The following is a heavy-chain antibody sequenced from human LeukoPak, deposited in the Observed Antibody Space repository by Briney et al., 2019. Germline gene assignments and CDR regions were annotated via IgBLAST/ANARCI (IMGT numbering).Heavy chain of an antibody. CDR1: GFTFSSYG. V-gene: IGHV3-33*01. CDR3: ARARPWTSYYYYGMDV. D-gene: IGHD3/OR15-3a*01. J-gene: IGHJ6*02. Sequence: QTGRSLRLSCAASGFTFSSYGMHWVRQAPGKGLEWVAVIWYDESNKYYADSVKGRFTISRDNSKNTLYLQMNSLRAEDTAVYYCARARPWTSYYYYGMDVWGQGTTVTVSS. CDR2: IWYDESNK.